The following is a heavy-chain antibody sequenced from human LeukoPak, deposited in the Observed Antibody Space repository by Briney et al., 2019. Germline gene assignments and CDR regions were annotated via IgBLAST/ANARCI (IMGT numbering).Heavy chain of an antibody. V-gene: IGHV3-7*01. CDR3: ARYSSGHFDY. Sequence: PGGSLRLACAASGFTFRSDWMSWVRQSPEKGLEWAANINPDGSATYYVDSVKGRFIISRDNTKNSLYLQMNSLRAEDTAVYYCARYSSGHFDYWGQGTLVTVSS. J-gene: IGHJ4*02. D-gene: IGHD6-19*01. CDR1: GFTFRSDW. CDR2: INPDGSAT.